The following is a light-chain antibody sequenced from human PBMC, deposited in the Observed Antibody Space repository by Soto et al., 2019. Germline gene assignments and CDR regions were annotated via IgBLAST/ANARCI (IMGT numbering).Light chain of an antibody. Sequence: EILLAQSPATLSLSPGERATLSCKASQDVSIFLAWYQQKPGQAPRLLIHDASNRATGVPTRFSGSRSGAEFTLTINSLQSEDFAVYYCQPYNNWPLTFGGGTKVEIK. J-gene: IGKJ4*01. CDR2: DAS. V-gene: IGKV3-15*01. CDR3: QPYNNWPLT. CDR1: QDVSIF.